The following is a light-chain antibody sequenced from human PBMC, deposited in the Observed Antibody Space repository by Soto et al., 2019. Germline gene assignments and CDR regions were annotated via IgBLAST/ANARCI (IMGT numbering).Light chain of an antibody. CDR3: QQYDSWPLT. V-gene: IGKV3D-15*01. Sequence: EIVMTQSPGTLSVSTEEGATLSCRASQSVDRNLAWYQQKPGQAPRLLIYGASTMPTGIPDRFSGSGSGTEFSLTISRLQSEDFAVYYCQQYDSWPLTFGGGTKVEIK. CDR2: GAS. J-gene: IGKJ4*01. CDR1: QSVDRN.